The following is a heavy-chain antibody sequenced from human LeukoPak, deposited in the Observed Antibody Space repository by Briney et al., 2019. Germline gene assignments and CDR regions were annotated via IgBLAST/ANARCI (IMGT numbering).Heavy chain of an antibody. CDR1: GGSFSGYY. CDR2: INHSGST. CDR3: ARRVKITMIVVVLWCYFDY. V-gene: IGHV4-34*01. D-gene: IGHD3-22*01. Sequence: PSETLSLTCAVYGGSFSGYYWSWIRQPPGKGLEWIGEINHSGSTNYNPSLKSRVTISVDTSKNQFSLKLSSVTAADTAVYYCARRVKITMIVVVLWCYFDYWGQGTLVTVSS. J-gene: IGHJ4*02.